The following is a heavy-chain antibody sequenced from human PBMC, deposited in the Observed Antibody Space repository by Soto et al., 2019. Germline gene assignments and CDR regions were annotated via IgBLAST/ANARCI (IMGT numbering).Heavy chain of an antibody. CDR2: IYYSGST. Sequence: QVQLQESGPGLVKPSQTLSLTCTVSGGSISSGGYYWSWILQHPGKGLEWSGYIYYSGSTYYNPSLKSRVTISVDTSKNQFSLKLSSVTAADTAVYYGASHRRYAPTDYWGQGTLVTVSS. CDR3: ASHRRYAPTDY. D-gene: IGHD1-1*01. J-gene: IGHJ4*02. CDR1: GGSISSGGYY. V-gene: IGHV4-31*03.